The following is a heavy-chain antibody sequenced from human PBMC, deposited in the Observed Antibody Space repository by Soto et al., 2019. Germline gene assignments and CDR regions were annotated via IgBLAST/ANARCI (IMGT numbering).Heavy chain of an antibody. D-gene: IGHD3-10*01. CDR2: IYGGEAT. V-gene: IGHV3-53*02. Sequence: EVQLVETGGGLIQPGGSLRLSCAASGITVSTSYMAWVRQAPGKGLEWVSVIYGGEATYYADSVKGRFTISRDNSMNTVYLQMNSLTAGDTAMYYCARNLGGSQVPFWGQGTLVTVSS. CDR1: GITVSTSY. J-gene: IGHJ4*02. CDR3: ARNLGGSQVPF.